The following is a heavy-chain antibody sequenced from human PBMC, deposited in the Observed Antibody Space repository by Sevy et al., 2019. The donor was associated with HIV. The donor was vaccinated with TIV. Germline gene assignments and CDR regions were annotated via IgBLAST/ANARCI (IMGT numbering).Heavy chain of an antibody. CDR1: GYTFTSYG. V-gene: IGHV1-18*01. CDR2: ISAYNGNT. CDR3: ARAKTGMGLIDWFDP. J-gene: IGHJ5*02. D-gene: IGHD3-16*01. Sequence: ASVKVSCKASGYTFTSYGISWMRQAPGQGLEWMGWISAYNGNTNYAQKLQGRVTMTTDTSTSTAYMELRSLRSDDTAVYYCARAKTGMGLIDWFDPWGQGTLLTVSS.